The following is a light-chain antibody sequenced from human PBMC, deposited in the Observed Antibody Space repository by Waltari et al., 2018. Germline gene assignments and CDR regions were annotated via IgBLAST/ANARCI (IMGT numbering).Light chain of an antibody. CDR2: DVS. CDR1: SSDVGGYNY. V-gene: IGLV2-11*01. J-gene: IGLJ2*01. Sequence: QSALTQPRSVSGSPGQSVTIPCTGTSSDVGGYNYVSWYQPHPGKAPKLMIYDVSKRPSGVPDRVSGSKSGNTASLTISGLQTEDEADYYCCSYAGSYSVVFGGGTKLTVL. CDR3: CSYAGSYSVV.